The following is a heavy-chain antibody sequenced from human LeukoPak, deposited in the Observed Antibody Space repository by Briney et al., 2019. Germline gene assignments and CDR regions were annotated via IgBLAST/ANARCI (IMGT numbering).Heavy chain of an antibody. CDR3: ARYLTMIGTRLDV. D-gene: IGHD3-22*01. J-gene: IGHJ6*04. CDR2: IKQDGSEK. CDR1: RFSFSYYW. Sequence: GGSLRLSCVASRFSFSYYWMSWVRQAPGKGLEWVANIKQDGSEKYYVDSVKGRFTISRDNAKNSLYLQMNSLRAEDTALYYCARYLTMIGTRLDVWGKGTRVTVSS. V-gene: IGHV3-7*01.